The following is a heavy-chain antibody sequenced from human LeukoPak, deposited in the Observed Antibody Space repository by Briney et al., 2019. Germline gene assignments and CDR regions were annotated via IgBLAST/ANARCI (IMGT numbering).Heavy chain of an antibody. V-gene: IGHV1-18*01. J-gene: IGHJ4*02. D-gene: IGHD5-24*01. CDR1: GYTFTSYG. CDR2: ISDYNGNT. CDR3: ARKDGYNTPLDY. Sequence: GASVTVSFKASGYTFTSYGFSWVRQAPGQGLAGMGWISDYNGNTNYAQKLQGRVTMTTDTTTSPAYMELRSLRSDDTAVYYCARKDGYNTPLDYWGQGTLVTVSS.